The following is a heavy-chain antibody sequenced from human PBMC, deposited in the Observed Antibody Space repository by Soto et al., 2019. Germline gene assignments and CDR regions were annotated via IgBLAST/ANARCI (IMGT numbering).Heavy chain of an antibody. J-gene: IGHJ6*02. Sequence: PGGSLRLSCAASGFTFSSYAMHWVRQAPGKGLEWVAVISYDGSNKYYADSVKGRFTISRDNSKNTLYLQMNSLRAEDTAVYYCARVMVRGVLADRYYYGMDVWGQGNTVTVSS. CDR1: GFTFSSYA. CDR2: ISYDGSNK. D-gene: IGHD3-10*01. CDR3: ARVMVRGVLADRYYYGMDV. V-gene: IGHV3-30-3*01.